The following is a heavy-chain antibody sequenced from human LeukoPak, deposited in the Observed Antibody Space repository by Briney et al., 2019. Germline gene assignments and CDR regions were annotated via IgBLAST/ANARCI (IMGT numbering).Heavy chain of an antibody. J-gene: IGHJ3*02. Sequence: GGSLRLSCAVSGFTVSSNDMNWVRQAPGKGLEWVSLIYSGGSTYHADSVKGRFIISRDNSKNTLYLQMNSLRAEDTAVYYCARDDRGAFDIWGQGTMVTVSS. CDR2: IYSGGST. CDR1: GFTVSSND. CDR3: ARDDRGAFDI. V-gene: IGHV3-66*01.